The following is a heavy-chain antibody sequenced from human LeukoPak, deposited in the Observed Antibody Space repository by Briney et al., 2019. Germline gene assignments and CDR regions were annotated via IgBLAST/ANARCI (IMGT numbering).Heavy chain of an antibody. CDR2: INHSGST. CDR1: GGSISSSSYY. D-gene: IGHD4-23*01. J-gene: IGHJ5*02. CDR3: AGERMRGVVSATLFEP. Sequence: PSETLSLTCTVSGGSISSSSYYWGWIRQPPGKGLEWIGEINHSGSTNYNPSLKSRVTISVDTSKNQFSLKLSSVTAADTAVYYWAGERMRGVVSATLFEPWGQGTLVTVSS. V-gene: IGHV4-39*07.